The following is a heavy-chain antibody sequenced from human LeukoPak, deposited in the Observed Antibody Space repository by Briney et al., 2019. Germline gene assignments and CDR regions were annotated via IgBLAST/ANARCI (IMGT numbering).Heavy chain of an antibody. CDR1: GFTVSNNY. D-gene: IGHD3-10*01. Sequence: GRSLRLSCAASGFTVSNNYMSWVRQAPGKGLEWVSLIYSGGNTYYADSVRGRFTISRDNSKNTLYLQMDSLRVEDTAVYYCARDYGSGSYYNLDYWGQGTLVTVSS. CDR3: ARDYGSGSYYNLDY. J-gene: IGHJ4*02. V-gene: IGHV3-66*01. CDR2: IYSGGNT.